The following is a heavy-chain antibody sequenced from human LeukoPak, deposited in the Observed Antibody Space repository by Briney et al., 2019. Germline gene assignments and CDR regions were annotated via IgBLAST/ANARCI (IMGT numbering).Heavy chain of an antibody. V-gene: IGHV4-59*12. J-gene: IGHJ4*02. CDR3: ARGGSSGWDYFDY. CDR2: IYYSGST. Sequence: SETLSLTCTVSGGSISSYYWSWIRQPPGKGLEWIGYIYYSGSTNYSPSLKGRLTISVDTSKNRFSLRLSSVTAADTAVYYCARGGSSGWDYFDYWGQGTLVTVSS. D-gene: IGHD6-19*01. CDR1: GGSISSYY.